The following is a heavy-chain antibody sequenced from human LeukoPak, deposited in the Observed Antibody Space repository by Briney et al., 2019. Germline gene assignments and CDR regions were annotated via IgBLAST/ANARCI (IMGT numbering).Heavy chain of an antibody. Sequence: GGSLRLSCAASGFTLSNYWMHWVRQAPGKVLVWVSRINSEGSRINYGDSVKGRFTTSRDNAKNTLYLQMNSLRAEDTAVYYCARDTRTGLQSDVWGKGTTVTISS. CDR2: INSEGSRI. CDR1: GFTLSNYW. D-gene: IGHD2-2*01. CDR3: ARDTRTGLQSDV. J-gene: IGHJ6*04. V-gene: IGHV3-74*01.